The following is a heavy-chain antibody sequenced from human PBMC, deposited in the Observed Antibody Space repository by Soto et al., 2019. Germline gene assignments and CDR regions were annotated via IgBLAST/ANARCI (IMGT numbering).Heavy chain of an antibody. V-gene: IGHV3-30*18. CDR3: AKDLVVVVPAAILGYYGMDV. J-gene: IGHJ6*02. CDR2: ISYDGSNK. Sequence: LRLSCAASGFTFSSYGMHWVRQAPGTGLEWVAVISYDGSNKYYADSVKGRFTISRDNSKNTLYLQMNGLRAEDTAVYYCAKDLVVVVPAAILGYYGMDVWGQGTTVTVSS. D-gene: IGHD2-2*02. CDR1: GFTFSSYG.